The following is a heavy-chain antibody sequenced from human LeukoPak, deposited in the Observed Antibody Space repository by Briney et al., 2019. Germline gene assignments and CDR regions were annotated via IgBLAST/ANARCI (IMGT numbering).Heavy chain of an antibody. V-gene: IGHV3-53*01. CDR1: GFTVGSNY. J-gene: IGHJ6*04. CDR3: ATPYGSGSYHDYGMDV. D-gene: IGHD3-10*01. CDR2: IYSGGST. Sequence: GGSLRLSCAASGFTVGSNYMSWVRQAPGKGLEWVSVIYSGGSTYYADSVKGRFTISRDNSKNTLYLQMNSLRAEDTAVYYCATPYGSGSYHDYGMDVWGKGTTVTVSS.